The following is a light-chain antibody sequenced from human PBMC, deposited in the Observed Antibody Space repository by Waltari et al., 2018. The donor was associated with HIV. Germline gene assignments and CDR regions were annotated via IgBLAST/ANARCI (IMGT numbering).Light chain of an antibody. Sequence: GEXXTLSCRASQSVNSNLAWYQQKPGQTPRLLIXXXSTRAXXIPARFSGSGSGTEFTLTISSLQSEDFAVYYCHHYNNWRETFGQGTKVEIK. CDR2: XXS. CDR1: QSVNSN. CDR3: HHYNNWRET. V-gene: IGKV3-15*01. J-gene: IGKJ1*01.